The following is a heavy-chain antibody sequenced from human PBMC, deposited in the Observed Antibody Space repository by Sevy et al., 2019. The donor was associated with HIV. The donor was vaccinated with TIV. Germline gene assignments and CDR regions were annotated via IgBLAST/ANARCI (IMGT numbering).Heavy chain of an antibody. Sequence: SETLSLTCAVSGYSISSGYYWGWIRQPPGKGLEWIGSIYHSGSTYYNPSLKSRVTISVDTSKNQFSLKLSSVTAADTAVYYCARDLGSGWSDYYYYYMDVWGKGTTVTVSS. CDR3: ARDLGSGWSDYYYYYMDV. V-gene: IGHV4-38-2*02. J-gene: IGHJ6*03. CDR1: GYSISSGYY. D-gene: IGHD6-19*01. CDR2: IYHSGST.